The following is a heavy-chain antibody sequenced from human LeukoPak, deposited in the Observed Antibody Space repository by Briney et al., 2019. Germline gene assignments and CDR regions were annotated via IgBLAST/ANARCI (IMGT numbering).Heavy chain of an antibody. CDR2: ISTSSSYI. V-gene: IGHV3-21*01. J-gene: IGHJ4*02. Sequence: PGGSLRLSGAASGFTFSSYSMNWVRQAPGKGLEWVSSISTSSSYIYYADSVKGRFTISRDNAKNSLYLQMNSLRAEDTAVYYCARAIFSSGWYLVDYWGQGTLVTVSS. D-gene: IGHD6-19*01. CDR3: ARAIFSSGWYLVDY. CDR1: GFTFSSYS.